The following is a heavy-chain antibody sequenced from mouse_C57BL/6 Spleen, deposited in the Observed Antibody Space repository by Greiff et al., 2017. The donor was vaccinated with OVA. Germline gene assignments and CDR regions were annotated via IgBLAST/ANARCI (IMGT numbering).Heavy chain of an antibody. D-gene: IGHD2-3*01. CDR3: ARWLDGYFDY. J-gene: IGHJ2*01. Sequence: VQLQQPGAELVRPGSSVKLSCKASGYTFTSYWMDWVKQRPGQGLEWIGNIYPSDSETHYNQKFKDKATLTVDKSSSTAYMQISSLTSEDSAVYYCARWLDGYFDYWGQGTTLTVSS. V-gene: IGHV1-61*01. CDR1: GYTFTSYW. CDR2: IYPSDSET.